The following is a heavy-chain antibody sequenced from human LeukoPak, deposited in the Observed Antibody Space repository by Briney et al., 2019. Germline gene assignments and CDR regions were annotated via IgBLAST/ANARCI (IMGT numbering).Heavy chain of an antibody. J-gene: IGHJ5*02. CDR3: ARGIVVEPTANWFDP. V-gene: IGHV3-30*04. D-gene: IGHD2-2*01. CDR2: ISYDGSNK. Sequence: PGRSLRLSCAASGFTFSSYAMHWVRQAPGKGLEWVAVISYDGSNKYYADSVKGRFTISRDNSKNTLYLQMNSLRSEDTAVYYCARGIVVEPTANWFDPWGQGILVTVSS. CDR1: GFTFSSYA.